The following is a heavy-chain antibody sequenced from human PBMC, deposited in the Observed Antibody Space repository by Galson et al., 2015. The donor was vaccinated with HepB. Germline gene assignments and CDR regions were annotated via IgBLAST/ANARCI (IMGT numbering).Heavy chain of an antibody. CDR3: TRNLQFMAFDI. Sequence: ETLSLTCSVSGTSISTYYWSWIRQPPGKGLEWIGYIYYSGTTNYNPSLKSRVTMSLDTSKNQFSLKLTSLTAADTAVYYCTRNLQFMAFDIWGRGTMVTVSS. J-gene: IGHJ3*02. CDR1: GTSISTYY. CDR2: IYYSGTT. D-gene: IGHD5-24*01. V-gene: IGHV4-59*01.